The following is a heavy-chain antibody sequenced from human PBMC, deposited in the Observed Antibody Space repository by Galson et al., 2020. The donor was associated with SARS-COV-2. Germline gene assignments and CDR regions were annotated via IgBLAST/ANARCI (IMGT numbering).Heavy chain of an antibody. J-gene: IGHJ6*03. D-gene: IGHD3-3*01. CDR3: ATQAVPDFFYYYMDV. V-gene: IGHV3-66*02. Sequence: QLGESLKISCAASGFTVTNNYITWVRQAPGKGLEWVSVIFDDGDTLYADSVRGRFTISRDSSKHTVYLQMNSLRADDTALYYCATQAVPDFFYYYMDVWGKGTTVTISS. CDR2: IFDDGDT. CDR1: GFTVTNNY.